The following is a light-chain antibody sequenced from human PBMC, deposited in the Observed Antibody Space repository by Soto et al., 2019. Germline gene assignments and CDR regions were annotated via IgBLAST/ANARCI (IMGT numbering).Light chain of an antibody. V-gene: IGKV1-12*01. CDR3: HPANTFPLT. Sequence: LQRTQARSSVSASVGDRVGVSCRAGQGITSWLPQYQPKPATAPKLLIYAASTLQSRAPSRFSRSGPATHFTLTIRSLQPEDFATSSCHPANTFPLTSGGAPKV. CDR1: QGITSW. J-gene: IGKJ4*01. CDR2: AAS.